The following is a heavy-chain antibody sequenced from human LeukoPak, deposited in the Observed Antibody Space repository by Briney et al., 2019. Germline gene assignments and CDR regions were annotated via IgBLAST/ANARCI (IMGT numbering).Heavy chain of an antibody. V-gene: IGHV3-23*01. CDR3: AKGLAGSCYSGLDP. Sequence: QSGGSLRPSCAASGFTFSSYAMSWVRQAPGKGLEWVSAICGSDNSTYYADSVKGRFTISRDNSKNTMYLQMNSLRTEDTAVYYCAKGLAGSCYSGLDPWGQGTLVTVSS. CDR1: GFTFSSYA. D-gene: IGHD2-15*01. CDR2: ICGSDNST. J-gene: IGHJ5*02.